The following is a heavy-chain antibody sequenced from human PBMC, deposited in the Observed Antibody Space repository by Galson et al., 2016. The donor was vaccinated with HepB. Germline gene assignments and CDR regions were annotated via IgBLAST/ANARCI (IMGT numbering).Heavy chain of an antibody. CDR2: ISYDGSNA. V-gene: IGHV3-30*18. CDR1: GFTFISSG. D-gene: IGHD3-10*01. J-gene: IGHJ4*02. Sequence: SLRLSCATAGFTFISSGMHWVRQAPGKGLEWATFISYDGSNAYYEDSVKGGFTVTRDNSKNTLYLQMNSLRPEDTAVYYCAKGGPNYYGSGSYSKLDFWGQGTLVTASS. CDR3: AKGGPNYYGSGSYSKLDF.